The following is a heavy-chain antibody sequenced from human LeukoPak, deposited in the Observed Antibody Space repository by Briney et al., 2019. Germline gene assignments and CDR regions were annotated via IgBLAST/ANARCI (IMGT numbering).Heavy chain of an antibody. Sequence: GGSLRLSCVASGFTFNTFSMTWVRQAPGKGPEWVSDISATGGTTYYADSVKGRFTISRDNSKNTVDLQMDSLRAEDTAVYYCANHLACGSTSCPPFDDWGQGTLVTVSS. D-gene: IGHD2-2*01. CDR1: GFTFNTFS. CDR3: ANHLACGSTSCPPFDD. V-gene: IGHV3-23*01. CDR2: ISATGGTT. J-gene: IGHJ4*02.